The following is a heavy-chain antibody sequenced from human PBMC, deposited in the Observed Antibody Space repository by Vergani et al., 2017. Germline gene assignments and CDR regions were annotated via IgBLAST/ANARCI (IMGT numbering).Heavy chain of an antibody. CDR3: AREVLITMVRGVIIAYGMDV. V-gene: IGHV4-61*02. CDR1: GGSISSGSSY. J-gene: IGHJ6*02. Sequence: QVQLQESGPGLVKPSQTLSLTCTVSGGSISSGSSYWSWIRQPAGKGLEWIGRIYTSGSTNYNPSLKSRVTISVDTSKNQCSLKLSAVTAADTAVYYCAREVLITMVRGVIIAYGMDVWGQGTTVTVSS. CDR2: IYTSGST. D-gene: IGHD3-10*01.